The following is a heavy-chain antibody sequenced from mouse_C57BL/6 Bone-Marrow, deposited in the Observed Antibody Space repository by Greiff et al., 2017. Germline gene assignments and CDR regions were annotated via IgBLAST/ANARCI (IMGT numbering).Heavy chain of an antibody. CDR1: GYAFSSYW. V-gene: IGHV1-80*01. Sequence: VQLQQSGAELVKPGASVKISCKASGYAFSSYWMNWVKQRPGKGLEWIGQIYPGDGDTNYNGKFKGKATLTADKSSSTAYMQLSSLTSEDSAVYFCAREEDYYGSSRDYWGQGTTLTVAS. CDR3: AREEDYYGSSRDY. J-gene: IGHJ2*01. D-gene: IGHD1-1*01. CDR2: IYPGDGDT.